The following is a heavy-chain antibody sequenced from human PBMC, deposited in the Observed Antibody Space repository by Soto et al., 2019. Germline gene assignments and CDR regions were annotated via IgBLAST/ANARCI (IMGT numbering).Heavy chain of an antibody. V-gene: IGHV4-34*01. J-gene: IGHJ4*02. D-gene: IGHD3-10*01. CDR1: GGSFGGYY. Sequence: PSETLSLTCAVYGGSFGGYYWSWIRQPPGKGLEWIGEINHSGSTNYNPSLKSRVTISVDTSKNQFSLKLSSVTAADTAVYYCARDTRYGKGYWGQGTLVTVSS. CDR2: INHSGST. CDR3: ARDTRYGKGY.